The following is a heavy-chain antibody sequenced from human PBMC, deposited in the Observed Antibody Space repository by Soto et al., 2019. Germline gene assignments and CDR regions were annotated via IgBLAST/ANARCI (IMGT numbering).Heavy chain of an antibody. Sequence: ESGGGLVKPGGSLRLSCAASGFTFSSYSMNWVRQAPGKGLEWVSSISSSSSYIYYADSVKGRFTISRDNAKNSLYLQMNSLRAEDTAVYYCARDQVGGYYDSSGYYPLDYWGQGTLVTVSS. CDR1: GFTFSSYS. V-gene: IGHV3-21*01. CDR2: ISSSSSYI. CDR3: ARDQVGGYYDSSGYYPLDY. D-gene: IGHD3-22*01. J-gene: IGHJ4*02.